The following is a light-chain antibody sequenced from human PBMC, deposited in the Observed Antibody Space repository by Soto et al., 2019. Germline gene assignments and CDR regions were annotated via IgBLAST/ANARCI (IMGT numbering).Light chain of an antibody. CDR3: HQANTLPLT. V-gene: IGKV1-12*01. J-gene: IGKJ4*01. CDR2: GAS. CDR1: RDIHTW. Sequence: DFQMTQSPSSVSASVGDRVTITCRASRDIHTWLAWYQQKPGKAPKLLIYGASTLQSGVPSRFSGGASGTDFILTISNLQPEDFATYYGHQANTLPLTFGGRTKVEI.